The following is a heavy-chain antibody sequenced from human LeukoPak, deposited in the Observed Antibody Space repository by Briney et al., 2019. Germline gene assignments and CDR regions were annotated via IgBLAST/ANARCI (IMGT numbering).Heavy chain of an antibody. CDR3: AKETSSGNFVTLDC. D-gene: IGHD1-26*01. V-gene: IGHV3-23*01. CDR1: GFTFRSYV. J-gene: IGHJ4*02. Sequence: GGSLRLSCAASGFTFRSYVMSWVRQVPGKGLEWVSAITGDGGGTNHADSVKGRFTISRDNSKNTLYLQMNSLRAEDTAVYYCAKETSSGNFVTLDCWGQGTLVIVSS. CDR2: ITGDGGGT.